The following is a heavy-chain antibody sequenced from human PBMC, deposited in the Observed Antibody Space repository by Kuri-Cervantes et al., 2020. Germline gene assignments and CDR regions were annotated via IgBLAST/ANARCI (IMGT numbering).Heavy chain of an antibody. CDR3: ARTHTLRYYYGMDV. CDR1: GFTFSSYA. V-gene: IGHV3-66*02. D-gene: IGHD2-2*02. CDR2: IYSGGST. Sequence: GESLKISCAASGFTFSSYAMSWVRQAPGKGLEWVSVIYSGGSTYYADSVKGRFTISRDNSKNTLYLQMNSLRAEDTAVYYCARTHTLRYYYGMDVWGQGTTVTVSS. J-gene: IGHJ6*02.